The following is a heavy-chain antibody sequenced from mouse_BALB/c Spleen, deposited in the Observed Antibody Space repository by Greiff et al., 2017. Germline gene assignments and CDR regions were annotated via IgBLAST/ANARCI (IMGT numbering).Heavy chain of an antibody. CDR2: IYPGDGDT. Sequence: QVQLQQSGAELVRPGSSVKISCKASGYAFSSYWMNWVKQRPGQGLEWIGQIYPGDGDTNYNGKFKGKATLTADKSSSTAYMQLSSLTSEDSAVYFCARKELDAMDYWGQGTSVTVSS. D-gene: IGHD1-3*01. CDR3: ARKELDAMDY. CDR1: GYAFSSYW. J-gene: IGHJ4*01. V-gene: IGHV1-80*01.